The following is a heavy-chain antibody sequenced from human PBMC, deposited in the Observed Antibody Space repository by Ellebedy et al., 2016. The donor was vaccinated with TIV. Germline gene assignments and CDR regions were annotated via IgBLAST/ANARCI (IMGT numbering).Heavy chain of an antibody. J-gene: IGHJ4*02. CDR3: VRDHQAHDY. CDR1: GFAFSSYA. V-gene: IGHV3-48*03. CDR2: IGGSGDGI. Sequence: PGGSLRLSCAASGFAFSSYAMNWVRQAPGKGLEWVAYIGGSGDGIYYADSVKGRFTISRDNAKNSLYLQMSSLRPEDTAVYYCVRDHQAHDYWGQGSRVTVSS.